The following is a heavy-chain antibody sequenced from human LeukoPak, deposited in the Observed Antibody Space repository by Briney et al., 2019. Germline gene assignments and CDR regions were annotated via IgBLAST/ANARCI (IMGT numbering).Heavy chain of an antibody. Sequence: HGGGSLRLSCAASGFTFSSYAMSWVRQAPGKGLEWVSAISGSGGSTYYADSVKGRFTISRDNSKNTLYLQMNSLRAEDTAVYYCAKGRGYCSGGSCYPTYFDYWGQGTLVTVSS. V-gene: IGHV3-23*01. D-gene: IGHD2-15*01. CDR3: AKGRGYCSGGSCYPTYFDY. CDR2: ISGSGGST. CDR1: GFTFSSYA. J-gene: IGHJ4*02.